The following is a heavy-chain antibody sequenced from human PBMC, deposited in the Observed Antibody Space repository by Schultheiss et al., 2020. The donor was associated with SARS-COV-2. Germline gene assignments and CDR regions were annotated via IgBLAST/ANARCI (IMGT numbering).Heavy chain of an antibody. CDR2: IKSKTDGGTT. D-gene: IGHD6-13*01. V-gene: IGHV3-15*01. CDR1: GFTFSSYG. J-gene: IGHJ5*02. CDR3: AKGAEWGYRSNWFDP. Sequence: GESLKISCAASGFTFSSYGMHWVRQAPGKGLEWVGRIKSKTDGGTTDYAAPVKGRFTISRDDSKNTLYLQMNSLRAEDTAVYYCAKGAEWGYRSNWFDPWGQGTLVTVSS.